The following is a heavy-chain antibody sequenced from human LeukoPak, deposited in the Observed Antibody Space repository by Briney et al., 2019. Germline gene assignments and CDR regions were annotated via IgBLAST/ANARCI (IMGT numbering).Heavy chain of an antibody. J-gene: IGHJ3*02. CDR1: GDTLTGYY. Sequence: GASVKVSFKASGDTLTGYYMHWVRQAPGQGLEWMGWINPNSGGTNYAQKFQGRVTMTRDTSISTAYMELSRLRSDDTAVYYCARGSSGYSNAFDIWGQGTMLTVSS. CDR2: INPNSGGT. CDR3: ARGSSGYSNAFDI. V-gene: IGHV1-2*02. D-gene: IGHD3-22*01.